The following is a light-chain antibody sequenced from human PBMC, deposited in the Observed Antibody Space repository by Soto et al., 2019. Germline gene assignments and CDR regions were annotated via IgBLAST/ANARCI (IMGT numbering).Light chain of an antibody. Sequence: QPVLTQPPSVSGAPGQRVTIACTGSSSNIGSQYDVHWYQQLPGRAPKLLIYGNTNRPSGVPDRFSGSRSGTSASLAITGLQAEDEADYYCQSYDSSLSGSRVFGGGTKVTVL. CDR2: GNT. J-gene: IGLJ3*02. CDR3: QSYDSSLSGSRV. CDR1: SSNIGSQYD. V-gene: IGLV1-40*01.